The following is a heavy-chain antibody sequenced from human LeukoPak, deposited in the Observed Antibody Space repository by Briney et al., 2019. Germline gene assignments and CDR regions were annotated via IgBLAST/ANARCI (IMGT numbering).Heavy chain of an antibody. Sequence: GRSLRLSCAASGFTFDDYAIHWVRQAPGKGLEWVSGISWNSGSIGYADSVKGRFTISRDNAKNSLYLQMNSLRAEDTALYYCAEEGYSSFAFDIWGQGTMVTVSS. D-gene: IGHD6-19*01. CDR2: ISWNSGSI. CDR3: AEEGYSSFAFDI. V-gene: IGHV3-9*01. J-gene: IGHJ3*02. CDR1: GFTFDDYA.